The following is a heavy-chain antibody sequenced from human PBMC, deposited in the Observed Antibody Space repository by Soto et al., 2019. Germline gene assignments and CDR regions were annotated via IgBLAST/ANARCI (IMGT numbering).Heavy chain of an antibody. CDR2: ISSSSSYI. V-gene: IGHV3-21*01. Sequence: EVPLVESGGGLVKPGGSLRLSCAASGFTFSSYSMNWVRQAPGKGLERVSSISSSSSYIYYADSVKGRFTISRDNAKNSLYMKMNSLRTEDTAVYYCARLTYYYDSSDPSFGNWGQGTLVTVSS. CDR1: GFTFSSYS. CDR3: ARLTYYYDSSDPSFGN. J-gene: IGHJ4*02. D-gene: IGHD3-22*01.